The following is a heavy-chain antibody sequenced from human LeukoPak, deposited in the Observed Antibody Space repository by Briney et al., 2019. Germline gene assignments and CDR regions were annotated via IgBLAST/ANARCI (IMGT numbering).Heavy chain of an antibody. Sequence: PSETLSLTCTVSDGSINSFYWSWIRQLPGKGLEWIGYIYYSGSTNYNPSLKSRVTISVDTSKNQFSLNLNSVTAADTAVYYCARAVAYGIDTGYFDYWGQGTLVTVSS. CDR3: ARAVAYGIDTGYFDY. D-gene: IGHD2-8*02. CDR1: DGSINSFY. J-gene: IGHJ4*02. CDR2: IYYSGST. V-gene: IGHV4-59*01.